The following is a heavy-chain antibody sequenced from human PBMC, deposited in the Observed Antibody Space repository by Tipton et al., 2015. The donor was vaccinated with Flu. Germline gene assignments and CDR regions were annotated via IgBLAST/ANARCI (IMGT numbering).Heavy chain of an antibody. V-gene: IGHV3-13*01. J-gene: IGHJ3*01. Sequence: SLRLSCAASGFTFSSYDMRWVRQATGKGLEWVSAIGTAGDTYYPGSVKGRFTISRENAKNSLYLQMNSLRAGDTAVYYCARGETTVTTLGAFDVWGQGTMVTVSS. D-gene: IGHD4-17*01. CDR3: ARGETTVTTLGAFDV. CDR2: IGTAGDT. CDR1: GFTFSSYD.